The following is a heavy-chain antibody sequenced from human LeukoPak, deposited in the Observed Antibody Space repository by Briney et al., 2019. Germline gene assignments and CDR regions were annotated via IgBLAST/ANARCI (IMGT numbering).Heavy chain of an antibody. CDR3: ARDNYDSSGYYYFDY. CDR1: GFTFSSYS. D-gene: IGHD3-22*01. V-gene: IGHV3-48*04. Sequence: PGGSLRLSCAASGFTFSSYSMNWVRHAPGKGLEWVSYISSSSSTIYYADSVKGRFTISRDNAKNSLYLQMNSLRAEDTAVYYCARDNYDSSGYYYFDYWGQGTLVTVSS. J-gene: IGHJ4*02. CDR2: ISSSSSTI.